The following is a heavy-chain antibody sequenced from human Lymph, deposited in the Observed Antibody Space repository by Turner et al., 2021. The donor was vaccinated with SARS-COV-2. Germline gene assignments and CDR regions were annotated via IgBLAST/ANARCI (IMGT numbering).Heavy chain of an antibody. CDR2: IYSGGST. J-gene: IGHJ6*02. CDR1: GLTVSSNY. Sequence: EVQRVETGGGLIQPGGSLRLSCAASGLTVSSNYMTWVRQAPGKGLEWVSVIYSGGSTFYADSVKGRFTISRDNSKNTLYLQMNSLRAEDTAVYYCARDLVVYGMDVWGQGTTVTVS. V-gene: IGHV3-53*02. CDR3: ARDLVVYGMDV. D-gene: IGHD3-10*01.